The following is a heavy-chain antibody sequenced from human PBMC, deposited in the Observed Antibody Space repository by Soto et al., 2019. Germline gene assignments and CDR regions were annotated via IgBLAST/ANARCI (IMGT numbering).Heavy chain of an antibody. CDR2: ISNDGSNE. CDR1: GFTFSTYG. Sequence: QVQLVESGGGVVQPGRSLRLSCAASGFTFSTYGMHWVRQAPGKGLEWLAVISNDGSNENYADSVKGRFTISRDNSKNMVYLQTNSLRAEDRAVYYCARYSSTTNYYDSMDVWGQGTTVTVSS. J-gene: IGHJ6*02. D-gene: IGHD6-13*01. CDR3: ARYSSTTNYYDSMDV. V-gene: IGHV3-30*03.